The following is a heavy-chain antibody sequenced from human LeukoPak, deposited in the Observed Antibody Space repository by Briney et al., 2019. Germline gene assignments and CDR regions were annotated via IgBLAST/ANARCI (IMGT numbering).Heavy chain of an antibody. Sequence: PGGSLRLSCTVSGFTVSSNSMSWVRQAPGKGLEWVSVIYSGGSTYYADSVKGRFTISRDNSKNTLYLQMNSLRAEDTAVYYCARGPAYGSGSYHYDYWGQGTLVTVSS. CDR1: GFTVSSNS. V-gene: IGHV3-53*01. J-gene: IGHJ4*02. CDR2: IYSGGST. CDR3: ARGPAYGSGSYHYDY. D-gene: IGHD3-10*01.